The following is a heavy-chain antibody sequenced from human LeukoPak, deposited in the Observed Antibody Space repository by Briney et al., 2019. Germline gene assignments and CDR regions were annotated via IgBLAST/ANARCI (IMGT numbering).Heavy chain of an antibody. V-gene: IGHV3-66*01. J-gene: IGHJ3*02. CDR1: GLTVSINY. D-gene: IGHD3-3*01. Sequence: PGGSLRLSCAASGLTVSINYMSWVRQAPGKGLEWVSVIYSGGSTYYADSVKGRFTISRDNSKNTLYLQMNSLRAEDTAVYYCARFFRLHDAFDIWGQGTMVTVSS. CDR3: ARFFRLHDAFDI. CDR2: IYSGGST.